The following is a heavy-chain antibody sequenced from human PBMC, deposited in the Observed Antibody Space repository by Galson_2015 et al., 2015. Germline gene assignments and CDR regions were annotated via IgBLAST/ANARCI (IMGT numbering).Heavy chain of an antibody. Sequence: TLSLTCAVSGGSISSNNWWSWVRQPPGKGLEWIGEIHHSGSTNYNPSLKSRVTVSVDKSKNQFSLKVNSVTAADTAVYYCARDPVGAPDWYFDLWGRGTLVTASS. CDR2: IHHSGST. CDR3: ARDPVGAPDWYFDL. CDR1: GGSISSNNW. V-gene: IGHV4-4*02. J-gene: IGHJ2*01. D-gene: IGHD1-26*01.